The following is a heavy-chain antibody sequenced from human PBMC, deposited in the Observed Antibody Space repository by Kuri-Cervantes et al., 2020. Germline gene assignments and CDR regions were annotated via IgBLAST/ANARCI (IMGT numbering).Heavy chain of an antibody. J-gene: IGHJ6*02. CDR3: ARDPEGQQYYYGMDV. CDR1: GFSFTTYG. Sequence: GESLKIPCAASGFSFTTYGMHWVGQAPGKGLEWVAVISYDGSNTYYAASVKGRFTISRDNSTNTLYLQMNSLRAEDKAVYYCARDPEGQQYYYGMDVWGQGTTVTVSS. V-gene: IGHV3-30*03. D-gene: IGHD6-13*01. CDR2: ISYDGSNT.